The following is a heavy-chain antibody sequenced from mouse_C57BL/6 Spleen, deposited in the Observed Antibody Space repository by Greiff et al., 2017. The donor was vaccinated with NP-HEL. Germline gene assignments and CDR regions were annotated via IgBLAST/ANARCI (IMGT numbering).Heavy chain of an antibody. Sequence: VQLQQSGAELVKPGASVKISCKASGYAFSSYWMNWVKQRPGKGLEWIGQIYPGDGDTNYNGKFKGKATLTADKSSSTAYMQLSSLTSEDSAVYFCARGIYDGYYDDWYFDVWGTGTTVTVSS. CDR3: ARGIYDGYYDDWYFDV. CDR2: IYPGDGDT. V-gene: IGHV1-80*01. J-gene: IGHJ1*03. D-gene: IGHD2-3*01. CDR1: GYAFSSYW.